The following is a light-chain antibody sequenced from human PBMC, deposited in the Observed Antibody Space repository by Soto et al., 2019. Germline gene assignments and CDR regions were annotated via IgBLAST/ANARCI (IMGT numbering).Light chain of an antibody. CDR3: QQYVISVT. Sequence: EILLTQSPGTLSLSPGERATLCCRASQTISGNYLAWYQQKPGQAPRLLIYGASNRATGIPERFTGSGSGTDFTLTISRLETQDSAMYYCQQYVISVTFGQGTRLEIK. CDR1: QTISGNY. J-gene: IGKJ5*01. CDR2: GAS. V-gene: IGKV3-20*01.